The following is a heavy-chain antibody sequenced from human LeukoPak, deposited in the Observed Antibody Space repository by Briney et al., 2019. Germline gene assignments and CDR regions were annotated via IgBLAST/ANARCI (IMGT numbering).Heavy chain of an antibody. J-gene: IGHJ4*02. CDR1: GFTFSNYG. CDR2: ISSSGGNT. CDR3: ARRVEYSSSPIDY. V-gene: IGHV3-23*01. D-gene: IGHD6-6*01. Sequence: GGSLRLSCAASGFTFSNYGMHWVRQAPGKGLEWVSTISSSGGNTYYADSVKGRFTIPRDNSKNTLYLQMNSLRAEDTAVYYCARRVEYSSSPIDYWGQGTLVTVSS.